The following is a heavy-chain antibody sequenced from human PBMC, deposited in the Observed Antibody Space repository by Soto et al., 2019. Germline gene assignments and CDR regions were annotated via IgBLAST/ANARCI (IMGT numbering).Heavy chain of an antibody. J-gene: IGHJ4*02. D-gene: IGHD4-17*01. CDR2: IWYDGSNK. V-gene: IGHV3-33*01. CDR3: ARDHSEGYGDYGVVDY. CDR1: GFTFSSYG. Sequence: PGGSLRLSCAASGFTFSSYGMHWVRQAPGKGLEWVAVIWYDGSNKYYADSVKGRFTISRDNSKNTLYLQMNSLRAEDTAVYYCARDHSEGYGDYGVVDYWGQGTLVTVSS.